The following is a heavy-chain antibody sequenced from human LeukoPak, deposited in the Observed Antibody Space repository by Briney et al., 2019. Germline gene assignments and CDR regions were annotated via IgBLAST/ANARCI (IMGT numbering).Heavy chain of an antibody. D-gene: IGHD3-16*01. CDR3: AKSNVFASWFEP. J-gene: IGHJ5*02. Sequence: PGGSLRLSCAASGLTFDDYAMHWVRQAPGKGLEWVSGISWNGGSIDYADSVKGRFTISRDNAKNSLYLQMNSLRAEDTALYYCAKSNVFASWFEPWGQGALVTVSS. CDR2: ISWNGGSI. CDR1: GLTFDDYA. V-gene: IGHV3-9*01.